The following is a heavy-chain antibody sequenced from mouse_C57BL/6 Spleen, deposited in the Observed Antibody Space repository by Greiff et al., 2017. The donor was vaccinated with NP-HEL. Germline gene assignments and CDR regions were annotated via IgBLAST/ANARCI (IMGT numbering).Heavy chain of an antibody. Sequence: VHVKQSGAELVRPGASVKLSCTASGFNIKDYYMHWVKQRPEQGLEWIGRIDPEDGDTEYAPKFQGKATMTADTSSNTAYLQLSSLTSEDTAVYYCTLMNYAMDYWGQGTSVTVSS. CDR2: IDPEDGDT. D-gene: IGHD2-3*01. CDR1: GFNIKDYY. V-gene: IGHV14-1*01. CDR3: TLMNYAMDY. J-gene: IGHJ4*01.